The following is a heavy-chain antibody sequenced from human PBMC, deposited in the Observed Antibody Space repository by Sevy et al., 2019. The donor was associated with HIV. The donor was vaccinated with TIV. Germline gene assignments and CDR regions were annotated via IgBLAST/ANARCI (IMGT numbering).Heavy chain of an antibody. CDR1: GFTFSSYS. D-gene: IGHD3-22*01. Sequence: GGSLRLSCAASGFTFSSYSMNWVRQAPGKGLEWVSSISSSSSYIYYADSVKGRFTISRDNAKNSLYLQMNSLRAEDTAVYYSATGKVNYYDSSYARVWGQGTLVTVSS. V-gene: IGHV3-21*01. CDR2: ISSSSSYI. J-gene: IGHJ4*02. CDR3: ATGKVNYYDSSYARV.